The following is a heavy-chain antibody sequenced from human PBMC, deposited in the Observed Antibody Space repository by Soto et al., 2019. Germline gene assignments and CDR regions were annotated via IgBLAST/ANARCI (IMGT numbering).Heavy chain of an antibody. D-gene: IGHD3-9*01. CDR2: ISGSGGST. J-gene: IGHJ4*02. CDR1: GFTFSSYA. CDR3: AKGMRDYDILTGLNPDLVPFDY. V-gene: IGHV3-23*01. Sequence: GGSLRLSCAASGFTFSSYALSWVRQAPGKGLGWVSAISGSGGSTYYADSVKGRFTISRDNSKNTLYLQMNSLRAEDTAVYYCAKGMRDYDILTGLNPDLVPFDYWGQGTLVTVSS.